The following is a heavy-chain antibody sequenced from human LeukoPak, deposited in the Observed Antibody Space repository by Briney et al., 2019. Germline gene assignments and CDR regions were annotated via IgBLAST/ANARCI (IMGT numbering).Heavy chain of an antibody. CDR2: ISSSSSYI. CDR3: ARALLAAAGKAASDY. CDR1: GFTFSSYS. V-gene: IGHV3-21*01. D-gene: IGHD6-13*01. J-gene: IGHJ4*02. Sequence: PGGSLRLSCAASGFTFSSYSMNWVRQAPGEGLEWVSSISSSSSYIYYADSVKGRFTISRDNAKNSLYLQMNSLRAEDTAVYYCARALLAAAGKAASDYWGQGTLVTVSS.